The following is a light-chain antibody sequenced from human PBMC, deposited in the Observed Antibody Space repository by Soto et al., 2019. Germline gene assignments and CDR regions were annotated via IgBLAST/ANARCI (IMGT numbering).Light chain of an antibody. Sequence: EIVLTQSPGTLSLSPGDRATLSCRASQSVSSGYLAWYQQKPGQAPRLLIYGASSRATGIPDRFSGSGSGTDFTLTIIRLEPEDFALYYCQQYGSSPWTFGQGTKVDIK. CDR1: QSVSSGY. V-gene: IGKV3-20*01. J-gene: IGKJ1*01. CDR2: GAS. CDR3: QQYGSSPWT.